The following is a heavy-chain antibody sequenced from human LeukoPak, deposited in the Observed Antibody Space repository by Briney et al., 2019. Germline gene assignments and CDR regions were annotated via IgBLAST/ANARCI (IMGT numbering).Heavy chain of an antibody. V-gene: IGHV3-23*01. Sequence: GGSLRLSCAASGFTFSTYAMTWVRQAPGKGLEWVSAISGSGGSTYYADSVKGRFTISRDNSETTLWLQMNSLRAEDTAVYYCAKATYYDIWAHDYWGQGTLVTVSS. J-gene: IGHJ4*02. CDR2: ISGSGGST. CDR3: AKATYYDIWAHDY. CDR1: GFTFSTYA. D-gene: IGHD3-9*01.